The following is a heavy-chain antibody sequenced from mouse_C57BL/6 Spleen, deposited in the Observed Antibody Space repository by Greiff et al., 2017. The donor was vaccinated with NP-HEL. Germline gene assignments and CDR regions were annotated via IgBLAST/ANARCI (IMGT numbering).Heavy chain of an antibody. CDR1: GFTFNDYY. V-gene: IGHV5-12*01. CDR2: ISNGGGST. D-gene: IGHD2-1*01. J-gene: IGHJ1*03. CDR3: ARRPYGNWYFDV. Sequence: DVMLVESGGGLVQPGGSLKLSCAASGFTFNDYYMYWVRQTPEKRLEWVAYISNGGGSTYYPDTVKGRFTISRDNAKNTLYLQMSRLKSEDTAMYYCARRPYGNWYFDVWGTGTTVTVSS.